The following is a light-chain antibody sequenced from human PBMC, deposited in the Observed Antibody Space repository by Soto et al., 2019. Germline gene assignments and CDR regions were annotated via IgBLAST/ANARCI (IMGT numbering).Light chain of an antibody. J-gene: IGKJ2*01. CDR3: QQYTNWPYT. Sequence: EIVMTQSPATLSVSPGERASLSCRASQSVGSNLAWYQQTAGQAPRLLIYGASTRATGIPARFSDSGSGTEFTLPISSLQSEDFAVYSCQQYTNWPYTFGQGTKVEIK. V-gene: IGKV3-15*01. CDR1: QSVGSN. CDR2: GAS.